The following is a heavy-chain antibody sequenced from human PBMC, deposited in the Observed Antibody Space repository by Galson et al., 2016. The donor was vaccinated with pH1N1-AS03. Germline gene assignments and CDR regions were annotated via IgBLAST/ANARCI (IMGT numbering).Heavy chain of an antibody. D-gene: IGHD4-17*01. V-gene: IGHV3-15*01. Sequence: LRLSCAASGFTFRSAWMSWVRQAPGKGLEWVGRIKSKTDGGTTDFAAPVDGRFTISRDDSKNMLYLQMNSLKTDDSAMYYCTKEWYGDYFDYWGHGTLVT. CDR1: GFTFRSAW. J-gene: IGHJ4*01. CDR3: TKEWYGDYFDY. CDR2: IKSKTDGGTT.